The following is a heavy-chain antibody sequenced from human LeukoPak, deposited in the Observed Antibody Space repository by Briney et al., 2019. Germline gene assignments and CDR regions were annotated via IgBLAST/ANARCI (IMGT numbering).Heavy chain of an antibody. CDR3: AREQLVLGGMDV. CDR2: INPSGGST. CDR1: GYTFTSYY. V-gene: IGHV1-46*01. D-gene: IGHD6-13*01. Sequence: ASVKVSCKASGYTFTSYYMHWVRQAPGQGLEWMGIINPSGGSTSYAQKFQGRVTMTRDTSTSTVYMELSSLRSEDTVVYYCAREQLVLGGMDVWGQGTTVTVSS. J-gene: IGHJ6*02.